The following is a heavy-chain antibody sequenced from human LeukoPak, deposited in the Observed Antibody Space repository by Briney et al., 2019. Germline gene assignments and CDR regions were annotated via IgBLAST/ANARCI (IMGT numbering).Heavy chain of an antibody. CDR2: IYSGGST. Sequence: PGGSLRLSCAASRFTVSSNYMSWVRQAPGKGLEWVSVIYSGGSTYYADSVRGRFTISRDNSKNTLYLQMNSLRAEDTAVYYCAKDSSGWYGDYWGQGTLVTVSS. D-gene: IGHD6-19*01. J-gene: IGHJ4*02. CDR3: AKDSSGWYGDY. CDR1: RFTVSSNY. V-gene: IGHV3-66*01.